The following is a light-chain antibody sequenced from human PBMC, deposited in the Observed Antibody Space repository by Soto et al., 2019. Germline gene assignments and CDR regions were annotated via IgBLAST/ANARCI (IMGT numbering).Light chain of an antibody. J-gene: IGKJ4*01. CDR1: QSISSY. CDR2: AAS. CDR3: QQLNSYPLT. V-gene: IGKV1-39*01. Sequence: DIQMTQSPSSLSASVGDRFTITFLASQSISSYLNWYQQKPGKAPKLLIYAASTLQSGVPSRFSGSGSGTDFTLTISSLQPEDFATYYCQQLNSYPLTFGGGTEVDIK.